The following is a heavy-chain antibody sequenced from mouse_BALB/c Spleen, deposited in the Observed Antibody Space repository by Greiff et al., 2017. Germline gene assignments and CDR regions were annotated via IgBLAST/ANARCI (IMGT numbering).Heavy chain of an antibody. J-gene: IGHJ4*01. Sequence: ESGPGLVKPSQSLSLTCSVTGYSITSGYYWNWIRQFPGNILEWMGYISYDGSNNYNPSLKNRISITRDTSKNQFFLKLNSVTTEDTATYYCARDRDYDGDAMDYWGQGTSVTVSS. D-gene: IGHD2-4*01. V-gene: IGHV3-6*02. CDR2: ISYDGSN. CDR1: GYSITSGYY. CDR3: ARDRDYDGDAMDY.